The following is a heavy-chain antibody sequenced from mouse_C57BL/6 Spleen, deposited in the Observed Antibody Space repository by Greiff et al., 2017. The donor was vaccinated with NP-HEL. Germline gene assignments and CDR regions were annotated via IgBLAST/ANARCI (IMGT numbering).Heavy chain of an antibody. CDR1: GYTFTSYW. CDR3: ARENIWLRQNWYFDV. Sequence: VQLQQSGAELAKPGASVKLSCKASGYTFTSYWMHWVKQRPGQGLEWIGYINPSSGYTKYNQKFKDKATLTADISSSTAYMQLSSLTYEDSAVYYCARENIWLRQNWYFDVWGTGTTVTVSS. D-gene: IGHD2-2*01. CDR2: INPSSGYT. J-gene: IGHJ1*03. V-gene: IGHV1-7*01.